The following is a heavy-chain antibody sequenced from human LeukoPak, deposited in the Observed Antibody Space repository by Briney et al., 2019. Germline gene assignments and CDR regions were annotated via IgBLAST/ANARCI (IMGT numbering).Heavy chain of an antibody. J-gene: IGHJ4*02. Sequence: GGSLRLSCSASGLTLSGYWMHWVRQIPGKGLVWVSRIDSDGSGTSYADSVKGRFTVSRDDVKNMLYLQMNSLRVEDTGLYYCSTVEHFWGQGTLVTVSS. V-gene: IGHV3-74*01. CDR2: IDSDGSGT. CDR1: GLTLSGYW. CDR3: STVEHF. D-gene: IGHD1/OR15-1a*01.